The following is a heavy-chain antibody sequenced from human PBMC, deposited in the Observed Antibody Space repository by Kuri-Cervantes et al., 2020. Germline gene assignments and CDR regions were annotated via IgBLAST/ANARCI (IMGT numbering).Heavy chain of an antibody. CDR3: AREGRRGYSGYGNPDYYYAMDV. CDR1: GFTFSSYA. CDR2: ISGSGGST. D-gene: IGHD5-12*01. Sequence: GGSLRLSCAASGFTFSSYAMSWVRQAPGKGLEWVSAISGSGGSTYYADSVKGRFIISRDNSKNTLYLQMNSLRAEDTAVFYCAREGRRGYSGYGNPDYYYAMDVWGQGTTVTVSS. J-gene: IGHJ6*02. V-gene: IGHV3-23*01.